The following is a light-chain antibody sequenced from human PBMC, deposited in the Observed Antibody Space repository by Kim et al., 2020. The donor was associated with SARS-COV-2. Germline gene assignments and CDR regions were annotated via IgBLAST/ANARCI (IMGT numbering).Light chain of an antibody. V-gene: IGKV1-12*01. J-gene: IGKJ1*01. Sequence: DIQMTQSPPSVPAAVGDRVTIPCRASQGISSWLAWYQQRPGKAPKLLIYAPSILQTGVPSRFSGSGSGTDFTLTISSLQAEDFATYYCQQANSFPWTFGQGTKVDIK. CDR2: APS. CDR3: QQANSFPWT. CDR1: QGISSW.